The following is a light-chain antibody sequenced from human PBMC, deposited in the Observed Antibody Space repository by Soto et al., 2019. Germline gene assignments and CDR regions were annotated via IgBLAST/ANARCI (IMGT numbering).Light chain of an antibody. V-gene: IGLV2-14*01. CDR1: SSDVGGYNY. CDR2: DVS. Sequence: QSALTQPASVSGSPGQSITISCTGTSSDVGGYNYVSWYQQHPAKAPKLXXYDVSXRXSXXXXXXXGSKSGNTASLTISGXXXXXXXXXXXSSYTSSSTLVVFGGGTKLTVL. J-gene: IGLJ2*01. CDR3: SSYTSSSTLVV.